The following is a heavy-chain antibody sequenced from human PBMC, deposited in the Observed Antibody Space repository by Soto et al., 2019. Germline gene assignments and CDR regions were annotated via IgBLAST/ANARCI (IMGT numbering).Heavy chain of an antibody. J-gene: IGHJ3*02. CDR3: ASQQLKDVAFDI. CDR2: INWNGGST. D-gene: IGHD6-13*01. V-gene: IGHV3-20*04. CDR1: GFTFDDYG. Sequence: GGSLRLSCAASGFTFDDYGMSWVRQAPGKGLEWVSGINWNGGSTGYADSVKGRFTISRDNAKNSLYLQMNSLRAEDTALYYCASQQLKDVAFDIWGQGTMVTVSS.